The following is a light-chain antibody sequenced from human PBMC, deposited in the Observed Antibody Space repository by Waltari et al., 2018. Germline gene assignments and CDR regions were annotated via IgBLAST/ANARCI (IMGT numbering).Light chain of an antibody. CDR3: QQYYSYPFT. V-gene: IGKV1-8*01. Sequence: AIRMTQSPSSYSASTGDRVTITCRASQCISSYLAWYQQKPGKAPKLLIYAASTLQSGVPSRFSGSGSGTDFTLTISCLYSEDFATYYCQQYYSYPFTFGPGTKVDIK. J-gene: IGKJ3*01. CDR2: AAS. CDR1: QCISSY.